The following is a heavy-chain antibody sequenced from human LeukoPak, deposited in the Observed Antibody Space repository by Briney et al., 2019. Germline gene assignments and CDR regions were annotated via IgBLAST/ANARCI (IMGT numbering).Heavy chain of an antibody. Sequence: GGSLRLSCVASGFTFSNYLMTWVRPAPGKGPGWGANIKTDGSQIYYVDSAKGRFTISRDNAKNSLYLQMNSLKTEDTAVYYCTTDGVGVEGATYDNWGQGTLVSVSS. V-gene: IGHV3-7*03. CDR1: GFTFSNYL. J-gene: IGHJ4*02. CDR3: TTDGVGVEGATYDN. D-gene: IGHD1-26*01. CDR2: IKTDGSQI.